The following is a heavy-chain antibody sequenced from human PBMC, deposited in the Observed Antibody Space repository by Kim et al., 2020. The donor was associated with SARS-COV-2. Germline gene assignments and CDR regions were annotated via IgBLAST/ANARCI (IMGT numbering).Heavy chain of an antibody. V-gene: IGHV3-49*04. CDR3: TRELRRVSSSWYRVDYYGMDV. CDR1: GFTFGDYA. Sequence: GGSLRLSCTASGFTFGDYAMSWVRQAPGKGLEWVGFIRSKAYGGTTEYAASVKGRFTISRDDSKSIAYLQMNSLKTEDTAVYYCTRELRRVSSSWYRVDYYGMDVWGQGTTVTVSS. J-gene: IGHJ6*02. CDR2: IRSKAYGGTT. D-gene: IGHD6-13*01.